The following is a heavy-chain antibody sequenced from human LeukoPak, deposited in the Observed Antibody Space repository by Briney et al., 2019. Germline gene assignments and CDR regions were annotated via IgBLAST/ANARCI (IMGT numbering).Heavy chain of an antibody. Sequence: GASVKVSCKTSGYTFTSYDINWVRQAPGQELEWMGWMNTNSGNTGYAQKFQGRVTMTRSTSISTAYMELSSLRSEDTAVYYCARETGGYYDSFDYWGQGTLVTVSS. CDR3: ARETGGYYDSFDY. J-gene: IGHJ4*02. CDR1: GYTFTSYD. CDR2: MNTNSGNT. V-gene: IGHV1-8*02. D-gene: IGHD3-22*01.